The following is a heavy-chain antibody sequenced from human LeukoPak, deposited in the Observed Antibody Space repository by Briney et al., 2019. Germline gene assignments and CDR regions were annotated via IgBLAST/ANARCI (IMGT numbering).Heavy chain of an antibody. D-gene: IGHD6-19*01. CDR3: ARPPGGWYRNWFDP. CDR2: INHSGST. V-gene: IGHV4-34*01. CDR1: GGSFSGHY. J-gene: IGHJ5*02. Sequence: SETLSLTCAVYGGSFSGHYWTWIRQSPGKGLEWIGEINHSGSTNYNPSLKSRVTISVDTSKNQFSLKLSSVTAADTAVYYCARPPGGWYRNWFDPWGQGTLVTVSS.